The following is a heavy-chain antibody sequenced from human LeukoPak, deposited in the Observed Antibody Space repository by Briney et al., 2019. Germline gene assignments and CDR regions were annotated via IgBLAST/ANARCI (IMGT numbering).Heavy chain of an antibody. CDR3: ARGTWALLFDR. J-gene: IGHJ5*02. CDR2: INHSGST. CDR1: GGTFSGYY. D-gene: IGHD7-27*01. V-gene: IGHV4-34*01. Sequence: SETLSLTCAVYGGTFSGYYWSWVRQPPGKGLEWIGEINHSGSTNYNPSLKSRVTISVDTSTNQFSLKLSSVTAANTAVYYCARGTWALLFDRGGRGTLVTVSS.